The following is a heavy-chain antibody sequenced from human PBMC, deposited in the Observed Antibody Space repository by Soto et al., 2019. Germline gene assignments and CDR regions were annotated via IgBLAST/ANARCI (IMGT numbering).Heavy chain of an antibody. J-gene: IGHJ5*02. V-gene: IGHV1-18*01. D-gene: IGHD3-10*01. CDR1: GYTFTSYG. Sequence: ASVKVSCKASGYTFTSYGISWVRQAPGQGLERMGWISAYNGNTNYAQKLQGSVTMTTDTSTSTAYMELRSLRSDDTAVYYCAREDYYYGSGSYFSYRPLENRFAPWGQGTLVTVS. CDR2: ISAYNGNT. CDR3: AREDYYYGSGSYFSYRPLENRFAP.